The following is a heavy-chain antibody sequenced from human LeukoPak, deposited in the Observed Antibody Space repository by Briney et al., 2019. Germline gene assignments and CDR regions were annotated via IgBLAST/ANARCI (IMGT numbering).Heavy chain of an antibody. J-gene: IGHJ4*02. V-gene: IGHV3-66*01. Sequence: PGGSLRLSCAASGFTFSDYHMNWIRQAPGKGLEWVSVIYSGGSTYYADSVKGRFTISRDNSKNTLYLQMNSLRAEDTAVYYCARFGVAAFDYWGQGTLVTVSS. CDR3: ARFGVAAFDY. CDR1: GFTFSDYH. CDR2: IYSGGST. D-gene: IGHD3-3*01.